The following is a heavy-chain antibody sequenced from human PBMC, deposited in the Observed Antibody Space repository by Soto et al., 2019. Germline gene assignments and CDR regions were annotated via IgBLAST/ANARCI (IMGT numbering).Heavy chain of an antibody. V-gene: IGHV3-74*01. D-gene: IGHD3-3*01. Sequence: LRLSCAASGFTFSSYWMHWVRQAPGKGLVWVSRINSDGSSTSYADSVKGRFTISRDNAKNTLYLQMNSLRAEDTAVYYCVLRFLEWYYIDYWGQGTLVTVSS. CDR1: GFTFSSYW. J-gene: IGHJ4*02. CDR3: VLRFLEWYYIDY. CDR2: INSDGSST.